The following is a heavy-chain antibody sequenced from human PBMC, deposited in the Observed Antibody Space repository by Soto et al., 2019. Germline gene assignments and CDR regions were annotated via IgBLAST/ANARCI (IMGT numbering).Heavy chain of an antibody. CDR1: GFTFSSYS. V-gene: IGHV3-21*01. CDR3: ARDKAGITGTRDY. J-gene: IGHJ4*02. Sequence: GGSLRLSCAASGFTFSSYSMNWVRQAPGKGLEWVSSISSSSSYIYYADSVKGRFTISRDNAKNSLYLQMNSLRAEDTAVYYCARDKAGITGTRDYWGQGTLVTVSS. CDR2: ISSSSSYI. D-gene: IGHD1-7*01.